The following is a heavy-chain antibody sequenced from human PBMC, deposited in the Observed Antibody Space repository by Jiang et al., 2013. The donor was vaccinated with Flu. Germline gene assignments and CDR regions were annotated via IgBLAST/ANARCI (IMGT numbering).Heavy chain of an antibody. V-gene: IGHV6-1*01. CDR3: ARAWSGGNYHFDY. CDR2: TYYRSQWYN. D-gene: IGHD2-15*01. Sequence: QTLSLTCATSGDSVSSNSATWHWIRQSPSRGLEWLGRTYYRSQWYNDYAPSVASRITVNPDTARNQVSLQLNSVTPEDTALYYCARAWSGGNYHFDYWGQGTLVTVSS. CDR1: GDSVSSNSAT. J-gene: IGHJ4*02.